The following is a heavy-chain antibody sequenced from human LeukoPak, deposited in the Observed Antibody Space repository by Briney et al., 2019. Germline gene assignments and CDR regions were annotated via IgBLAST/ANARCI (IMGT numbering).Heavy chain of an antibody. CDR2: IYYSGST. V-gene: IGHV4-39*07. Sequence: PSETLSLTCTVSGGSISSTTYYWGWIRQPPGKGLEWIGSIYYSGSTYYNPSLKSRVTISVDTPKNQFSLRLSSVTAADTALYYCAIGSIPENWFDPWGQGTLVTVSS. CDR3: AIGSIPENWFDP. J-gene: IGHJ5*02. CDR1: GGSISSTTYY.